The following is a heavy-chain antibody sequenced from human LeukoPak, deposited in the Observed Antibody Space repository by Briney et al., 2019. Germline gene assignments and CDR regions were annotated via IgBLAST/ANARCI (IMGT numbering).Heavy chain of an antibody. CDR2: INNSGRT. D-gene: IGHD3-22*01. CDR1: GGSFSGYY. CDR3: ARCPSYYDSSGYNYYYYMDV. Sequence: SETLSLTCAVSGGSFSGYYWSWIRQPPRKGLEWMWEINNSGRTNYNPSLKSRVTISVDKSKNQFSLKLSSVTAADTAVYYCARCPSYYDSSGYNYYYYMDVWGKGTTVTVSS. V-gene: IGHV4-34*01. J-gene: IGHJ6*03.